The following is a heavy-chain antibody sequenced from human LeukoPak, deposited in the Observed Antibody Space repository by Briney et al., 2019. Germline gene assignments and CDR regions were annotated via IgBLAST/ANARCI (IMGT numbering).Heavy chain of an antibody. D-gene: IGHD2-21*02. V-gene: IGHV4-34*01. CDR2: INHSGST. J-gene: IGHJ6*03. Sequence: SETLSLTCAVSGGSFSGYYRSWIRQPPGKGLEWIGEINHSGSTNYNPSLKSRVTISVDTSKSQFSLKLSSVTAADTAVYYCARGRGVVTAPNYYMDVWGKGTTVTVSS. CDR3: ARGRGVVTAPNYYMDV. CDR1: GGSFSGYY.